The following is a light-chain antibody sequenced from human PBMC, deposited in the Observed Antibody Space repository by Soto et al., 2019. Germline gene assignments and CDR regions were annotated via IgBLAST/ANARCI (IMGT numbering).Light chain of an antibody. V-gene: IGKV1-5*01. J-gene: IGKJ1*01. Sequence: DIQLRQSPATLSASVGDRVTITCRSSQTITNWLAWYQQKPGKAPRLLIYDASSLESWVPSRFSGSGSGTEFTLTISSLQSEDFATYYCQQYKSFWTFGQGTKVDIK. CDR2: DAS. CDR3: QQYKSFWT. CDR1: QTITNW.